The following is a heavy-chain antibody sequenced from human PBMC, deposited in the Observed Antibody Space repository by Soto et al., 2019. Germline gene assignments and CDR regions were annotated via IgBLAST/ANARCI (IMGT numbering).Heavy chain of an antibody. V-gene: IGHV1-69*13. D-gene: IGHD6-13*01. Sequence: SVKVSCKASGYTFTSYGISWVRQAPGQGLEWMGGIIAIFGTANYAQKFQGRVTITADESTSTAYMELSSLRSEDTAVYYCARDAIAAAGSWFDPWGQGTLVTVSS. J-gene: IGHJ5*02. CDR2: IIAIFGTA. CDR3: ARDAIAAAGSWFDP. CDR1: GYTFTSYG.